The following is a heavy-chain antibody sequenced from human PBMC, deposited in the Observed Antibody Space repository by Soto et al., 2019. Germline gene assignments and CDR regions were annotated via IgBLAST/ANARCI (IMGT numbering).Heavy chain of an antibody. D-gene: IGHD2-15*01. CDR2: IIPILGIA. Sequence: QVQLVQSGAEVKKPGSSVKVSCKASGGTFSSYTISWVRQAPGQGLEWMGRIIPILGIANYAQKFQGRVTSTAYKSTSTDYMERRSLRAEDTAVYYCAREGGYCSGGSCYSWTYGMDVWGQGTTVTVSS. CDR1: GGTFSSYT. V-gene: IGHV1-69*08. CDR3: AREGGYCSGGSCYSWTYGMDV. J-gene: IGHJ6*02.